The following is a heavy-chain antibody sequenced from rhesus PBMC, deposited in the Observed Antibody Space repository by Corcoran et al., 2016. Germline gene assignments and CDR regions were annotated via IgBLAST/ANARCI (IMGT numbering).Heavy chain of an antibody. CDR3: ARDGGSWKGYFDY. D-gene: IGHD6-25*01. Sequence: QVQLQESGPGVVKPSETLSLTCAVSGYSISSGYDWSWIRQPPGKGLEWIGYIYGSSGSTNYNPSLKNRVTISKDTSKNQFSLKLGSVTAADTAVYYCARDGGSWKGYFDYWGQGVLVTVSS. V-gene: IGHV4-76*01. CDR1: GYSISSGYD. CDR2: IYGSSGST. J-gene: IGHJ4*01.